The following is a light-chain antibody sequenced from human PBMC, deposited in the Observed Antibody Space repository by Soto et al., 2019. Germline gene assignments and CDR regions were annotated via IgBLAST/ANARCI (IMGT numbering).Light chain of an antibody. Sequence: QPVLTQPPSVSGAPGQRVTISCTGSSSNIGAGYDVHWYQQLPGTAPKLLIYGNSNRPSGVPDRFSGSKSGTSASLVITGLHAEDEADYYCQSYDSSLSGYVFGTGTKLTVL. CDR2: GNS. V-gene: IGLV1-40*01. J-gene: IGLJ1*01. CDR1: SSNIGAGYD. CDR3: QSYDSSLSGYV.